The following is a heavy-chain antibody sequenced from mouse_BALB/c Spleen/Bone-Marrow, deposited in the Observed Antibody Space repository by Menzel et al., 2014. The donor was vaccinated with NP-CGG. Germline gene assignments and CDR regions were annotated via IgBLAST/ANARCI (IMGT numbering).Heavy chain of an antibody. Sequence: EVQLQESGGDLVKPGGSLKLSCAASGFTFSNYGMSWVRQTPDKRLEWVATISSGGSYTYYPDSVKGRFTSSRDNAKNTLYLQMSSLKSEDTAMYYCARRDGGPMDYWGQGTSVTVSS. J-gene: IGHJ4*01. CDR1: GFTFSNYG. CDR3: ARRDGGPMDY. V-gene: IGHV5-6*01. CDR2: ISSGGSYT. D-gene: IGHD2-3*01.